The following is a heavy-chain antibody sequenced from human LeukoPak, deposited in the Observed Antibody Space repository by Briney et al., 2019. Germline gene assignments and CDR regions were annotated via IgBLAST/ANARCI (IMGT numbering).Heavy chain of an antibody. CDR2: ISATGDT. Sequence: GGSLRLSCAASGFSLSSHDMHWVRHVTGKGLEWVSGISATGDTYYLGFVKGRFTISRDNSKNTLYLQMNSLRAEDTAVYYCAKDLNYDFWSGLGNWGQGTLVTVSS. D-gene: IGHD3-3*01. CDR1: GFSLSSHD. J-gene: IGHJ4*02. CDR3: AKDLNYDFWSGLGN. V-gene: IGHV3-13*04.